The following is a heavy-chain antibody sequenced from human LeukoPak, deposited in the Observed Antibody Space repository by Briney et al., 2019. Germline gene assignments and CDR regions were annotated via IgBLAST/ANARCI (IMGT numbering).Heavy chain of an antibody. CDR1: GYSISSGYY. D-gene: IGHD5-24*01. CDR2: IYHSGST. V-gene: IGHV4-38-2*02. Sequence: SETLSLTCTVSGYSISSGYYWGWIRQPPGKGLEWIGSIYHSGSTYYNPSLKSRVTISVDTSKNQFSLKLSSVTAADTAVYYCARWLQLLSRFDYWGQGTLVTVSS. J-gene: IGHJ4*02. CDR3: ARWLQLLSRFDY.